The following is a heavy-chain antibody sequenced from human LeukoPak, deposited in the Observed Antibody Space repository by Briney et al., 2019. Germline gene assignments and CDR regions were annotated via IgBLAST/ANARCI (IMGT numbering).Heavy chain of an antibody. CDR3: ARGGKGGYEENYFDY. V-gene: IGHV4-34*01. J-gene: IGHJ4*02. CDR1: AGSFSGYY. D-gene: IGHD5-12*01. Sequence: SETLSLTCAVYAGSFSGYYWSWIRQPPGKGLEWIGEINHSGSTNYNPSLKSRVTISVDTSKNQFSLKLSSVTAADTAVYYCARGGKGGYEENYFDYWGQGTLVTVSS. CDR2: INHSGST.